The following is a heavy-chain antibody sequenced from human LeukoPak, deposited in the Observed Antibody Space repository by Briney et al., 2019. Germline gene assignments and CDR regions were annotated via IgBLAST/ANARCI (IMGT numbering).Heavy chain of an antibody. Sequence: SETLSLTCTVSGGSISSSSYYWGWIRQPPGKGLEWIGSIYYSGSTYYNPSLKSRVTISVDTSKNQFSLKLSSVTAADTAVYYCARGRSGYDSHWGQGTLVTVTS. J-gene: IGHJ4*02. CDR1: GGSISSSSYY. D-gene: IGHD5-12*01. V-gene: IGHV4-39*01. CDR2: IYYSGST. CDR3: ARGRSGYDSH.